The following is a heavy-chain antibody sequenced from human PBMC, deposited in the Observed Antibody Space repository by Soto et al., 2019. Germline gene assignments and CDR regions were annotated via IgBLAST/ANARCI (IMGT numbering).Heavy chain of an antibody. CDR1: GGTFSSYA. J-gene: IGHJ6*02. CDR3: ATSRLWFGELFKDYYYGMDV. V-gene: IGHV1-69*06. D-gene: IGHD3-10*01. CDR2: IIPIFGTA. Sequence: QVQLVQSGAEVKKPGSSVKVSCKASGGTFSSYAISWVRQAPGQGLEWMGGIIPIFGTANYAQKFQGRVTITADKSTSTAYMELSSLRSEDTAVYYCATSRLWFGELFKDYYYGMDVWGQGPTVTVSS.